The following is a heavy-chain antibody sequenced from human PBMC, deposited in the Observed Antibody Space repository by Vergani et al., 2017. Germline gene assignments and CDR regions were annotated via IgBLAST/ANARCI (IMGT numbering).Heavy chain of an antibody. Sequence: QLQLQESGPGLVKPSETLSLTCAVYGGSFSGYYWSWIRQPPGKGLEWIGEINHSGSTNYNPSLKSRVTISVDTSKNQFSLKLSSVTAADTAVYYCARDHTYYDILTGPYYYMDVWGKGTTVTVSS. CDR3: ARDHTYYDILTGPYYYMDV. J-gene: IGHJ6*03. CDR2: INHSGST. V-gene: IGHV4-34*01. D-gene: IGHD3-9*01. CDR1: GGSFSGYY.